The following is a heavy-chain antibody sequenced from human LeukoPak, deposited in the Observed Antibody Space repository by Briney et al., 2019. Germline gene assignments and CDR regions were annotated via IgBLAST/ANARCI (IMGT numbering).Heavy chain of an antibody. D-gene: IGHD6-13*01. CDR2: INPNSGGA. CDR3: ARARSSWYFDY. CDR1: GNSFTNYW. Sequence: GESLKISCKASGNSFTNYWIVWVRQAPGQGLEWMGWINPNSGGASYAQKFQDRVTMTRDPSISTAYMELSRLQSDDTAIYYCARARSSWYFDYWGQGTLVTVSS. J-gene: IGHJ4*02. V-gene: IGHV1-2*02.